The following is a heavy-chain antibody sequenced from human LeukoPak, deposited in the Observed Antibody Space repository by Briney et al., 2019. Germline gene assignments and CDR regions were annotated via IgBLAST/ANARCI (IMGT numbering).Heavy chain of an antibody. CDR2: INYSGSS. CDR3: ARDRCSGGSCYISPSYYMDV. CDR1: GGSISSYY. V-gene: IGHV4-59*01. Sequence: SETLSLTCTVSGGSISSYYWSWIRQPPGKGLEWIGSINYSGSSYNNPSLKSRVTISVDTSKNQFSLKLSSVTAADTAVYYCARDRCSGGSCYISPSYYMDVWGKGTTVTVSS. J-gene: IGHJ6*03. D-gene: IGHD2-15*01.